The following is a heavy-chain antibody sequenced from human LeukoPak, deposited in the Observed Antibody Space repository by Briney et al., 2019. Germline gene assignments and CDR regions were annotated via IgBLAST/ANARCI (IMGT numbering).Heavy chain of an antibody. V-gene: IGHV1-69*06. CDR1: GGTFTHYA. Sequence: FSEASGGTFTHYAISWVRQAPGQGLEWMGGIIPGLGTANYAQKFQDRVMITADKSTTTAYMELSRLTSEDTAVYYCARGKEMAGNLYYYGMGVWGKGTTVNVAS. J-gene: IGHJ6*04. CDR2: IIPGLGTA. CDR3: ARGKEMAGNLYYYGMGV. D-gene: IGHD6-19*01.